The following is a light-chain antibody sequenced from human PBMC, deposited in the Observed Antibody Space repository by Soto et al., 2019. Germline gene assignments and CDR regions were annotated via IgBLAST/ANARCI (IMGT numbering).Light chain of an antibody. CDR3: QTWGSGIVV. Sequence: QSVLTQSPSASASLGASVKLNCTLSSGHSNYAIAWHQQQSEKGPRYLMKLNRDGSHSKGDGIPDRFSGSSSGAERYLTISSLQSEDEADYYCQTWGSGIVVFGGGTKVTVL. V-gene: IGLV4-69*01. J-gene: IGLJ2*01. CDR2: LNRDGSH. CDR1: SGHSNYA.